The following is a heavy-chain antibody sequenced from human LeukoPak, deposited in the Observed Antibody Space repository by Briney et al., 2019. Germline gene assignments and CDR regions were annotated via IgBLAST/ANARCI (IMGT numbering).Heavy chain of an antibody. V-gene: IGHV3-23*01. CDR1: GFTFSSYS. D-gene: IGHD2-15*01. Sequence: GGSLRLSCAASGFTFSSYSMNWVRQAPGKGLEWVSAISGSGGSTYYADSVKGRFTISRDNSKNTLYLQMNSLRAEDTAVYYCVKPYCSGGSCPTLFDYWGQGTLVTVSS. J-gene: IGHJ4*02. CDR3: VKPYCSGGSCPTLFDY. CDR2: ISGSGGST.